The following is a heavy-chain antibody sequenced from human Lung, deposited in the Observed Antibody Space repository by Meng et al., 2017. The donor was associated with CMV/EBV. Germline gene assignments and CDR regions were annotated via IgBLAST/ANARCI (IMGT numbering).Heavy chain of an antibody. V-gene: IGHV3-30*09. CDR1: GFTFSNYA. Sequence: GESXKISCAASGFTFSNYAMHWVRQAPGKGLEWVTLISYDGSDKYYTDSVKGRFAISRDNPKNTLYLQMNTVRADDTAIYYCARDPIGGSYRGSHFDYWGQGTLVTVSS. D-gene: IGHD1-26*01. CDR2: ISYDGSDK. CDR3: ARDPIGGSYRGSHFDY. J-gene: IGHJ4*02.